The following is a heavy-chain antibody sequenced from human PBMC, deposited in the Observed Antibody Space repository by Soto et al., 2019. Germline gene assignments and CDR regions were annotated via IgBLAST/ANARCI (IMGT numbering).Heavy chain of an antibody. CDR3: ARDRLPRASVATPGYLDY. V-gene: IGHV3-30-3*01. J-gene: IGHJ4*02. CDR1: GFTFGAAA. CDR2: ISDDGSSK. D-gene: IGHD1-1*01. Sequence: PGGSLRLSCAASGFTFGAAAIHWVRQAPGKGLEWVAVISDDGSSKYYADSVRGRFTISRDNSQNTLDLQMNSLRAEDTAVYYCARDRLPRASVATPGYLDYWGQGSLVTV.